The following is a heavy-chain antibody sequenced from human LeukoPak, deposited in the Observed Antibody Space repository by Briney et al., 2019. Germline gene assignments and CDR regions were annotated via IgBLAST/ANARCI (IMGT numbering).Heavy chain of an antibody. Sequence: PSETLSLTCAVYGGSFSGYYWSWIRQPPGKGLEWIGSVYSSGSTYYNPSLRSQITISVDTSKNQFSLKLTSVAAADTAMYYCTRDMEYPGAGFDYWGQGIPVTVSS. J-gene: IGHJ4*02. D-gene: IGHD3-3*01. CDR3: TRDMEYPGAGFDY. CDR2: VYSSGST. V-gene: IGHV4-34*01. CDR1: GGSFSGYY.